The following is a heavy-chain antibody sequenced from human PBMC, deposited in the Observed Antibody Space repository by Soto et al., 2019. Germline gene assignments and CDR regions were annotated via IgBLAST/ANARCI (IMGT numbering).Heavy chain of an antibody. D-gene: IGHD5-12*01. CDR2: IYPGDSDT. CDR1: GYSFTSYW. V-gene: IGHV5-51*01. CDR3: ARSKFSGYGSYYMDV. J-gene: IGHJ6*03. Sequence: GESLKISCKGSGYSFTSYWIAWVRQMPGKGLEWMGIIYPGDSDTRYSPSFQGQVTISADKSISTAYLQWSSLETSDTAMYYCARSKFSGYGSYYMDVWGKGTTVTVSS.